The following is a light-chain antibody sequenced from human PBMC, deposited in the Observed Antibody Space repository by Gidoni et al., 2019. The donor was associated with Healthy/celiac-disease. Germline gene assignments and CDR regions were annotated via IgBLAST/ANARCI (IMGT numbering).Light chain of an antibody. CDR2: KAS. CDR3: QQYNSYPLT. V-gene: IGKV1-5*03. CDR1: QSISSW. Sequence: DSQRTQSPSTLSASVGDRVTITCRASQSISSWLAWYQQKPGKAPKLLIYKASSLESGVPSRFSGSGSGTEFTLTISSLQPDDFATYYCQQYNSYPLTFGGGTKVEIK. J-gene: IGKJ4*01.